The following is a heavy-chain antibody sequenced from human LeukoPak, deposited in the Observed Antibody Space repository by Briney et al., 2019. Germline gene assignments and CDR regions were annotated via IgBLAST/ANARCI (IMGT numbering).Heavy chain of an antibody. J-gene: IGHJ2*01. Sequence: SETLSLTCIFSGDSMTNYYWNWIRQPPGKGLEWIGYIFYSGRTNYNPSLKSRVTMSVDTSKKQFTLNLTSVTAADTAVYYCARPARYCSSGSCYSDWYFDLWGRGTLVTVSS. CDR2: IFYSGRT. V-gene: IGHV4-59*08. D-gene: IGHD2-15*01. CDR3: ARPARYCSSGSCYSDWYFDL. CDR1: GDSMTNYY.